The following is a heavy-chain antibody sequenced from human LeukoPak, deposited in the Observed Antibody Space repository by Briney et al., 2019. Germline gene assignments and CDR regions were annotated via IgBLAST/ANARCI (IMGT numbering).Heavy chain of an antibody. CDR2: INHSGST. CDR1: GGSFSGYY. Sequence: PSETLSLTCAVYGGSFSGYYWTWIRQPPGKGLEWIGEINHSGSTNYNPSLKSRVTISVDTSKNQFSLKLSSVTAADTAVYYCARAVSHIVVVPASTAPLDVWGKGTTVTVSS. J-gene: IGHJ6*04. CDR3: ARAVSHIVVVPASTAPLDV. V-gene: IGHV4-34*01. D-gene: IGHD2-2*01.